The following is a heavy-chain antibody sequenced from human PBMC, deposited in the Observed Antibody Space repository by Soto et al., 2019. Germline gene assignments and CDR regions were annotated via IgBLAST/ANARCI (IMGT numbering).Heavy chain of an antibody. CDR1: GFTFKNYA. J-gene: IGHJ6*02. D-gene: IGHD3-10*01. Sequence: GGSLRLSCAASGFTFKNYAMHWVRQAPGKGLEWVAVISYDGSIEFYADSVKGRFTISRDNSKNTLYLQMNSLRAEDTAVYYCAKNYYGSGSYYRYYYYGMDVWGQGTTVTVSS. CDR3: AKNYYGSGSYYRYYYYGMDV. V-gene: IGHV3-30-3*02. CDR2: ISYDGSIE.